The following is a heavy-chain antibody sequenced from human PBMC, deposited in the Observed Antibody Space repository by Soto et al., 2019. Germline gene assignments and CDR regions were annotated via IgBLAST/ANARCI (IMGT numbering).Heavy chain of an antibody. CDR2: IDGHGISK. Sequence: EVQLLESGGGLVQPGGSVSLSCAGSGFTFGSHSMTWVRQAPGKVLEWVSAIDGHGISKYYADSVKGRFTISRDNSKNTLYVQVNSLRPEDTAVYYCAKGSLSATIDPYAMDVWAQGTTPTVSS. CDR3: AKGSLSATIDPYAMDV. J-gene: IGHJ6*02. D-gene: IGHD1-26*01. V-gene: IGHV3-23*01. CDR1: GFTFGSHS.